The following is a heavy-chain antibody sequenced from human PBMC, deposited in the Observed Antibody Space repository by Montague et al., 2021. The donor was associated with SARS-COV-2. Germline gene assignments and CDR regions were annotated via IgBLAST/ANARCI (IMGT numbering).Heavy chain of an antibody. V-gene: IGHV2-70*11. D-gene: IGHD7-27*01. CDR1: GFSLRTAGTC. J-gene: IGHJ6*02. CDR2: IDWDGDK. Sequence: PALVKPTQTLTLTCTFSGFSLRTAGTCVSWIRQPPGKAPQWLARIDWDGDKYYSRTLETRVSISTDTAKTQVVLTMTNVDPMDTATYYCARLSGAAPRCYYEGMDVWGQGTAVTVS. CDR3: ARLSGAAPRCYYEGMDV.